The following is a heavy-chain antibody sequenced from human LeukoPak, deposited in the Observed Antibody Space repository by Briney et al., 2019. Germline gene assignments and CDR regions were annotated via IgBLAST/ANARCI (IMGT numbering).Heavy chain of an antibody. J-gene: IGHJ5*02. Sequence: SETLSLTCTVSGGSISSYYWSLIRQPPGKGLEWIGYIYYSGSTNYNPSLKSRVTISVDTSKNQFSLKLSSVTAADTAVYYCARALWGFDPWGQGTLVTVSS. D-gene: IGHD3-10*01. CDR1: GGSISSYY. V-gene: IGHV4-59*01. CDR3: ARALWGFDP. CDR2: IYYSGST.